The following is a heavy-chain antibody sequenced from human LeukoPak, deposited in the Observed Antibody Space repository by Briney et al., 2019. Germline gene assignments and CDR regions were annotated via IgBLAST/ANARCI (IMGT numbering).Heavy chain of an antibody. V-gene: IGHV3-33*01. CDR1: GFTFSSYG. D-gene: IGHD3-3*01. Sequence: TGGSLRLSCAASGFTFSSYGMHWVRQAPGKGLEWVAVIWYDGSNKYYADSVKGRFTISRDNSKNSLYLQMNSLRAEDTAVYYCARPYYDFWSGYPHFDYWGQGTLVTVSS. J-gene: IGHJ4*02. CDR3: ARPYYDFWSGYPHFDY. CDR2: IWYDGSNK.